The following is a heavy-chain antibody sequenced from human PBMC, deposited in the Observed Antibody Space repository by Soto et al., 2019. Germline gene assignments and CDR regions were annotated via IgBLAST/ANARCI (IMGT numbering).Heavy chain of an antibody. J-gene: IGHJ5*02. CDR2: IIPLFGTT. CDR1: GGTFSTYS. Sequence: QVQLVQSGAEVRLPGSSGKVSCKASGGTFSTYSINWVRQAPGQGLEWMGGIIPLFGTTNYAQKFKGRVTISADASTSTAYMELRSIRAEDAAVYYCAIGAIHGSSWYFWFDPWGQGTLVTVSS. CDR3: AIGAIHGSSWYFWFDP. V-gene: IGHV1-69*01. D-gene: IGHD6-13*01.